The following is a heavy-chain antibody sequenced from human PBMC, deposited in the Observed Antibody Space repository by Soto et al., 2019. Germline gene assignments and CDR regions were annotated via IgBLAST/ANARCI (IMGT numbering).Heavy chain of an antibody. CDR2: ISAYNGNT. J-gene: IGHJ6*03. D-gene: IGHD3-3*01. Sequence: GASVKVSCKASGYTFTSYGISWVRQAPGQGLEWMGWISAYNGNTNYAQKLQGRVTMTTDTSTSTAYMELRSLRSDDTAVYYCARVKVSYYDFWSGYYTPIPYGQYYMDVWGKGTTVTVSS. V-gene: IGHV1-18*01. CDR1: GYTFTSYG. CDR3: ARVKVSYYDFWSGYYTPIPYGQYYMDV.